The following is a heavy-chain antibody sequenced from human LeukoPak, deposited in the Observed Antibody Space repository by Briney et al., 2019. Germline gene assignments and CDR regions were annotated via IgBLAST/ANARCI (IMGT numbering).Heavy chain of an antibody. D-gene: IGHD1-26*01. CDR3: ARALGGSYDHWYFDL. Sequence: PSETLSLTCTVSGASISNYYWSWIRQPPGKGLEWIGYIYYSGSTNYNPSLKSRVTISVDTSKNQFSLKLSSVTAADTAVYYCARALGGSYDHWYFDLWGRGTLVTVSS. CDR1: GASISNYY. V-gene: IGHV4-59*01. CDR2: IYYSGST. J-gene: IGHJ2*01.